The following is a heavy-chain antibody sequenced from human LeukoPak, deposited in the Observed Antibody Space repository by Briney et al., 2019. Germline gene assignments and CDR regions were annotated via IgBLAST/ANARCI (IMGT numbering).Heavy chain of an antibody. D-gene: IGHD6-13*01. V-gene: IGHV3-15*01. CDR3: TTASPIAAADL. CDR1: GFTFSNAW. J-gene: IGHJ5*02. Sequence: GGSLRLSCAASGFTFSNAWMSWVRQAPGKGLEWVGRIKSKTDGGTTDYAAPVKGRFIISRDDSKNTLYLQMNSLKTEDTAVYYCTTASPIAAADLWGQGTLVTVSS. CDR2: IKSKTDGGTT.